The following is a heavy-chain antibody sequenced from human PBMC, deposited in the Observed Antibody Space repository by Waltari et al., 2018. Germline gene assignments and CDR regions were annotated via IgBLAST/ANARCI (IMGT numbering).Heavy chain of an antibody. CDR3: ARESSSSWYDIDY. D-gene: IGHD6-13*01. CDR1: GYTFTSYA. J-gene: IGHJ4*02. Sequence: QVQLVQSGAEVKKPGASVKVSCQASGYTFTSYAMHWLRQAPGQRLEGMGCINAGNGNTKYSQKFKGRVTITRDTSASTAYMELSSLRAEDTAVYYCARESSSSWYDIDYWGQGTLVTVSS. CDR2: INAGNGNT. V-gene: IGHV1-3*01.